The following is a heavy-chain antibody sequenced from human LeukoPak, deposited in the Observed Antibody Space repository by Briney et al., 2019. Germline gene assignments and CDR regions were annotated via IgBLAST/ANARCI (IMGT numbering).Heavy chain of an antibody. V-gene: IGHV3-21*01. CDR1: GFTFSSYS. J-gene: IGHJ4*02. CDR2: ISNSSSYI. Sequence: PGGSLRLSCAASGFTFSSYSMNWVRQAPGKGLEWVSSISNSSSYIYYADSVKGRFTISRDNAKNSLYLQMNSLRAEDTAVYYCARISGYYYDSSGPNFDYWGQGTLVTVSS. CDR3: ARISGYYYDSSGPNFDY. D-gene: IGHD3-22*01.